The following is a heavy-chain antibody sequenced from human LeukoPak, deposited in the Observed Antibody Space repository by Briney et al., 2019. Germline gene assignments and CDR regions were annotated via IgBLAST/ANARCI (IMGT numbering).Heavy chain of an antibody. Sequence: SETLSLTCTVSGGSISSSSYYWGWIRQPPGKGLEWIGSIYYSGSTYYNPSLKSRVTISVDTSKNQFSLKLSSVTAADTAVYYCARDRDTAMGDYWGQGTLVTVSS. CDR3: ARDRDTAMGDY. J-gene: IGHJ4*02. CDR1: GGSISSSSYY. CDR2: IYYSGST. V-gene: IGHV4-39*07. D-gene: IGHD5-18*01.